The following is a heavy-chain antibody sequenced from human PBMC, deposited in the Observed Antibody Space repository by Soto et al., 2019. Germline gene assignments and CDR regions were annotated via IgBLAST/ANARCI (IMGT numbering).Heavy chain of an antibody. V-gene: IGHV3-48*03. J-gene: IGHJ4*02. CDR1: GFSFSDYE. CDR2: ISFSGSTI. CDR3: ARDPKTSGGQHWAFNYFDS. D-gene: IGHD7-27*01. Sequence: EVDLVESGGGLVQPGGSLRLSCAASGFSFSDYEMNWVRQAPGKGLEWIAHISFSGSTIYYADSVKGRFTISRDNSKSTLYLQVDSLRPEDAAVYYCARDPKTSGGQHWAFNYFDSWGQGTLVTVSS.